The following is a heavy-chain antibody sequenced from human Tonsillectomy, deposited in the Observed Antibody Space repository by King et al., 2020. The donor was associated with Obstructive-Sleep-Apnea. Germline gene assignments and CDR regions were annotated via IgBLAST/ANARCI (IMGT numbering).Heavy chain of an antibody. CDR2: IYFSGST. CDR1: GGSISSGGYY. V-gene: IGHV4-31*03. CDR3: ARVDYYDSSGYYLGY. D-gene: IGHD3-22*01. J-gene: IGHJ4*02. Sequence: VQLQESGPGLVKPSQTLSLTCTVSGGSISSGGYYWSWIRPHPGKGLEWIGFIYFSGSTYYNPSLKIRVTISIGTSKNQFSLKLSSLTAADTAVYYCARVDYYDSSGYYLGYWGQGTLVTVSS.